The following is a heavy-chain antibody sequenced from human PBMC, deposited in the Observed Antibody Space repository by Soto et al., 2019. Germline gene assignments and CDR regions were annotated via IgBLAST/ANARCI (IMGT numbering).Heavy chain of an antibody. CDR1: VDSVSATSAA. Sequence: SQTLSLTGAISVDSVSATSAAWNWIRQSPSRGLEWLGRTYYRSRWNYDYAESLKSRMTITPDTSNNQSSLELNSVTPEDTAVYYCVRQPLGTLALYGMDVWGQGTTVTVSS. CDR3: VRQPLGTLALYGMDV. CDR2: TYYRSRWNY. D-gene: IGHD6-6*01. V-gene: IGHV6-1*01. J-gene: IGHJ6*02.